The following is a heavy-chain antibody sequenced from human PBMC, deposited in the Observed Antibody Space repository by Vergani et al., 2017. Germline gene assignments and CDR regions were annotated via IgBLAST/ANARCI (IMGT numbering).Heavy chain of an antibody. CDR3: ARVAKYGYYDFWSGYSGWFDP. D-gene: IGHD3-3*01. Sequence: QVQLQESGPGLVKPSQTLSLTCTVSGGSISSGDYYWSWIRQPPGKGLEWIGYIYYSGSTYYNPSLKSRVTISVDTSKNQFSLKLSSVTAADTAVYYCARVAKYGYYDFWSGYSGWFDPWGQGTLVTVSS. CDR1: GGSISSGDYY. J-gene: IGHJ5*02. V-gene: IGHV4-30-4*08. CDR2: IYYSGST.